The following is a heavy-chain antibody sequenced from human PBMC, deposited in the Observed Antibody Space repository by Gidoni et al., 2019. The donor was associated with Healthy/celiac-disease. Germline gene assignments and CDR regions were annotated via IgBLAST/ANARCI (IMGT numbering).Heavy chain of an antibody. D-gene: IGHD2-2*01. V-gene: IGHV3-30*18. CDR2: ISYDGSNK. CDR3: AKGEILGYCSSTSCYGEYFQH. J-gene: IGHJ1*01. CDR1: AFTFRRIG. Sequence: QVQLLESGGGVVRPGGSLGLSCAPPAFTFRRIGMPGVRQAPGKGLAWVAVISYDGSNKYYADSVKGRFTISRDNSKNTLYLQMNSLRAEDTAVYYCAKGEILGYCSSTSCYGEYFQHWGQGTLVTVSS.